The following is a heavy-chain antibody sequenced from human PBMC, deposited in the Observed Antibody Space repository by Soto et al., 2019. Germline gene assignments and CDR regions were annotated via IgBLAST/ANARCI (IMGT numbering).Heavy chain of an antibody. CDR1: GFTFSSYG. J-gene: IGHJ3*02. Sequence: QVQLVESGGGVVQPGRSLRLSCAASGFTFSSYGMHWVRQAPGKGLEWVAVISYDGSNKYYADSVKGRFTISRDNSKNXLXXQMNSLRAEDTAVYYCAKVVNYDFWSGPGSGAFDIWGQGTMVTVSS. CDR2: ISYDGSNK. V-gene: IGHV3-30*18. D-gene: IGHD3-3*01. CDR3: AKVVNYDFWSGPGSGAFDI.